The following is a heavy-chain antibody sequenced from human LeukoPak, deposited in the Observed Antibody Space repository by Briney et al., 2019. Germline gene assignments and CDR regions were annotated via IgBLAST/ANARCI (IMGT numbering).Heavy chain of an antibody. Sequence: SETLSLTCAVSGNSISSGYYWGWIRQPQGKGLEWIGSIFHSVRNYYHTSLKRRVNMSVDTSKNQISLKPSSLTAADTAVYYCARASGSYGSGSYYYYGMDVWGKGTTVTVSS. J-gene: IGHJ6*04. CDR3: ARASGSYGSGSYYYYGMDV. D-gene: IGHD3-10*01. V-gene: IGHV4-38-2*01. CDR1: GNSISSGYY. CDR2: IFHSVRN.